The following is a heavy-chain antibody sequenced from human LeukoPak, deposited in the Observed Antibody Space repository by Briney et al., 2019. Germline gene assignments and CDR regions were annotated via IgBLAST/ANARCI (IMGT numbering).Heavy chain of an antibody. J-gene: IGHJ6*02. Sequence: PGGSLRLSCAASGFTFSSYWMHWVRQAPGKGLVWVSRINSDGSSTSYADSVKGRFTISRDNAKNTLYLQMNSLRAEDTAVYYCARANVWGSYRYWYYYYYGMDVWGQGTTVTVSS. CDR2: INSDGSST. V-gene: IGHV3-74*01. CDR1: GFTFSSYW. D-gene: IGHD3-16*02. CDR3: ARANVWGSYRYWYYYYYGMDV.